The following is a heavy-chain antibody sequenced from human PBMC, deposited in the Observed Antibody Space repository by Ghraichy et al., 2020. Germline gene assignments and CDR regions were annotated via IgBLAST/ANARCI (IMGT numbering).Heavy chain of an antibody. V-gene: IGHV3-74*01. Sequence: LTCAASGFTFSTYWMHWVRQAPGKGLVWVSRINGDGSSTSYADSVKGRFTISRDNSKNTLYLQMNSLRAEDTAVYYCTRSSRGATPYFDYWGQGVLVTVSS. J-gene: IGHJ4*02. D-gene: IGHD1-26*01. CDR3: TRSSRGATPYFDY. CDR2: INGDGSST. CDR1: GFTFSTYW.